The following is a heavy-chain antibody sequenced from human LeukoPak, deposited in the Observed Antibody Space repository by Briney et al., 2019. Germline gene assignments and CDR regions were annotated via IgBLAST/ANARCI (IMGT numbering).Heavy chain of an antibody. V-gene: IGHV1-8*03. Sequence: ASVKVSCKASGYTFTSYDINWVRQATGQGLEWMGWMNPNSGNTGYAQKFQGRVTITRNTSISTAYMELSSLRSEDTAVYYCARGGTVSTTWYPYDYWGQGTLVTVSS. J-gene: IGHJ4*02. D-gene: IGHD6-13*01. CDR2: MNPNSGNT. CDR3: ARGGTVSTTWYPYDY. CDR1: GYTFTSYD.